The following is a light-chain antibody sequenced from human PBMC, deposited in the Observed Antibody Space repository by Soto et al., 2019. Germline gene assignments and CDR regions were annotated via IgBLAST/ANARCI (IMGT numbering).Light chain of an antibody. CDR1: SSNIGSNT. J-gene: IGLJ1*01. CDR3: AAWDGSLEGLV. CDR2: NNN. Sequence: QSVLTQPPSASGTPGQRVTISCSGSSSNIGSNTVNWYQQLPGTAPKLLIYNNNQRPSGVPDRFSGSKSGTSASLAISGLQSEDEADYYWAAWDGSLEGLVFGTGTKLTVL. V-gene: IGLV1-44*01.